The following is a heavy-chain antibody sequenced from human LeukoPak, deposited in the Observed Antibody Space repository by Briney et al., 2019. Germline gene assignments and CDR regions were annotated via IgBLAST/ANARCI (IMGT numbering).Heavy chain of an antibody. CDR1: GGSISSGGYY. J-gene: IGHJ4*02. CDR2: SYYSGST. V-gene: IGHV4-31*03. D-gene: IGHD5-24*01. CDR3: ARGDGYKADY. Sequence: SQTLSLTCTVSGGSISSGGYYWSWIRQYPGKGLEWIGYSYYSGSTYYNPSLKSRVIISLDTSKNQFSLKLNSVTAADTAVYHCARGDGYKADYWGQGTLVTVSS.